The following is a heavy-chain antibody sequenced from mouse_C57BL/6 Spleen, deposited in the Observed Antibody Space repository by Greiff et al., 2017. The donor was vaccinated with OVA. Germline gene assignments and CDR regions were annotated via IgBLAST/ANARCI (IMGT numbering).Heavy chain of an antibody. CDR2: LYWGDAK. V-gene: IGHV8-12*01. CDR1: GFSLSTSGMG. Sequence: QVTLKVSGPGILQSSQTLSLTCSFSGFSLSTSGMGVSWISQPSGKGLEWLAHLYWGDAKRYNPSLKSRLTITNDTSRNQVILKITSVDTADTATYHLSRSYGSSLLFDVWGTGTTVTASS. CDR3: SRSYGSSLLFDV. D-gene: IGHD1-1*01. J-gene: IGHJ1*03.